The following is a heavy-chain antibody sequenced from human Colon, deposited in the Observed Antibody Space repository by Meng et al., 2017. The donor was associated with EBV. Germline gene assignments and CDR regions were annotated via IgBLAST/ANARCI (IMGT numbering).Heavy chain of an antibody. Sequence: QVQLQESGPGLVKLSXXLSLTCTVSGGSVSSGGYYWTWIRQHPGKGLEWFGHIYYSGSTFYNPSLKRRVIISIDTSKNQFSLNLRSVTAADTAVYYCARVSSGWDYFDNWGQGALVTVAS. CDR3: ARVSSGWDYFDN. CDR1: GGSVSSGGYY. J-gene: IGHJ4*02. V-gene: IGHV4-31*03. CDR2: IYYSGST. D-gene: IGHD6-19*01.